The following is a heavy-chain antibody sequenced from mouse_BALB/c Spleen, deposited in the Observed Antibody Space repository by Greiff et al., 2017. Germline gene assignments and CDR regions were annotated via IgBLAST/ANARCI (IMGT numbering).Heavy chain of an antibody. CDR3: ARRADGYYGYDYAMDY. CDR1: GFSLSTSGMG. D-gene: IGHD1-2*01. CDR2: IYWDDDK. V-gene: IGHV8-12*01. J-gene: IGHJ4*01. Sequence: QVTLKESGPGILQPSQTLSLTCSFSGFSLSTSGMGVSWIRQPSGKGLEWLAHIYWDDDKRYNPSLKSRLTISKDTSRNQVFLKITSVDTADTATYYCARRADGYYGYDYAMDYWGQGTSGTVSS.